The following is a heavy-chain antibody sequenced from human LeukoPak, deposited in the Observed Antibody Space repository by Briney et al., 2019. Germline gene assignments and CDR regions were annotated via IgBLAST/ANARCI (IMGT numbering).Heavy chain of an antibody. CDR2: ISSSGDTI. V-gene: IGHV3-11*04. CDR1: GFIFSDYY. CDR3: ARGSDGGNIADS. D-gene: IGHD4-23*01. Sequence: PGGSLRLSCAASGFIFSDYYMSWIRQAPGKGLEWISYISSSGDTIYYAESVKGRFTISRDNAKNSLYLQMNSLRAEDTAVYYCARGSDGGNIADSWGQGNLVTVSS. J-gene: IGHJ4*02.